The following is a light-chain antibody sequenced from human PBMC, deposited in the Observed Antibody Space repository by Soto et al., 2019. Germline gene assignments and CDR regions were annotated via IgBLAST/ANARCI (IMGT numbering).Light chain of an antibody. CDR1: ESVSTN. V-gene: IGKV3-20*01. Sequence: EIEMTQSPATLSLATGDRVTLSCRASESVSTNLAWYQQKPGQAPRLLIYGTSRRATGVPDRFSASGSGTDFTLNISRLEPEDFAVYYCQQYGLLPPCTFGQGTKVDI. CDR2: GTS. CDR3: QQYGLLPPCT. J-gene: IGKJ1*01.